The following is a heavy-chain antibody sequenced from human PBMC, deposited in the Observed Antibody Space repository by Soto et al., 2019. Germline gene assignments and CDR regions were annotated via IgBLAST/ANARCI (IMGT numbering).Heavy chain of an antibody. CDR3: VNDLHTPDWC. CDR2: IGLTGGGA. D-gene: IGHD2-21*01. CDR1: GFTFSGHT. V-gene: IGHV3-64D*06. J-gene: IGHJ4*02. Sequence: GGSLRLSCSASGFTFSGHTMYWVRQAPGKGLEYVSAIGLTGGGAYYADSAKGRFTISRDNSKNTLFLQMTSLRPEDTASYYCVNDLHTPDWCWGQGTLVTVSS.